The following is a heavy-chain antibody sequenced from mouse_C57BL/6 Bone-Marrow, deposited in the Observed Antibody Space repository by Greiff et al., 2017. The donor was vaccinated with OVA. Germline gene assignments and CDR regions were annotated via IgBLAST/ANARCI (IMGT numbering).Heavy chain of an antibody. Sequence: DVKLVESGGDLVKPGGSLKLSCAASGFTFSSYGMSWVRQTPDKRLEWVATISSGGSYTYYPDSVKGRFTISRDNAKNTLYLQMSSLKSEDTAMYYCARPRSFAYWGQGTLVTVSA. CDR2: ISSGGSYT. CDR3: ARPRSFAY. CDR1: GFTFSSYG. J-gene: IGHJ3*01. V-gene: IGHV5-6*02.